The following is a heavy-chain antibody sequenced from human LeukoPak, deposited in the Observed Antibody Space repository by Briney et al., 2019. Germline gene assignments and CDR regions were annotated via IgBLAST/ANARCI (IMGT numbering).Heavy chain of an antibody. V-gene: IGHV3-48*03. Sequence: GGSLRLSCAAAGCTFSSYEMNWVRQAPGKGLEWVSYISSSGSTIYYADSVKGRFTISRDNAKNSLYPQMNSLRAEDTAVYYCARSPDYYDSSEDYWGQGTLVTVSS. CDR2: ISSSGSTI. CDR1: GCTFSSYE. D-gene: IGHD3-22*01. J-gene: IGHJ4*02. CDR3: ARSPDYYDSSEDY.